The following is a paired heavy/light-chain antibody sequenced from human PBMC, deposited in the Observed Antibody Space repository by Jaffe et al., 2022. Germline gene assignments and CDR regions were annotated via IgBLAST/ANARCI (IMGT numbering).Light chain of an antibody. Sequence: QSALTQPASVSGSPGQSITISCTGTSSDVGGYNYVSWYQQHPGKAPKLMIYDVSNRPSGVSNRFSGSKSGNTASLTISGLQAEDEADYYCSSYTSSSTLPYVFGTGTKVTVL. CDR3: SSYTSSSTLPYV. CDR2: DVS. CDR1: SSDVGGYNY. J-gene: IGLJ1*01. V-gene: IGLV2-14*03.
Heavy chain of an antibody. V-gene: IGHV1-8*01. CDR3: ARGRYSSWDNWDPEYNWFDP. D-gene: IGHD6-6*01. CDR1: GYTFTSYD. CDR2: MNPNSGNT. J-gene: IGHJ5*02. Sequence: QVQLVQSGAEVKKPGASVKVSCKASGYTFTSYDINWVRQATGQGLEWMGWMNPNSGNTGYAQKFQGRVTMTRNTSISTAYMELSSLRSEDTAVYYCARGRYSSWDNWDPEYNWFDPWGQGTLVTVSS.